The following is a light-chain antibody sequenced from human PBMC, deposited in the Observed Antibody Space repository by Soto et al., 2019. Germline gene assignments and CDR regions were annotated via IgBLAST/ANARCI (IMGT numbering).Light chain of an antibody. Sequence: AIRMTQSPSSLSASTGDRVTITCRASQGISSYLAWYQQKPEKAPKLLIYAASTLQSGVPSRFSGSGSGTDFTLTISCLQFEDFATYYCQQYYSYPQITFGQGTRLEIK. J-gene: IGKJ5*01. V-gene: IGKV1-8*01. CDR1: QGISSY. CDR3: QQYYSYPQIT. CDR2: AAS.